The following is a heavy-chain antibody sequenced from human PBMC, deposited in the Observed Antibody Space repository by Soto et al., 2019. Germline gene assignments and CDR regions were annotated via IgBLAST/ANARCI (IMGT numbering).Heavy chain of an antibody. V-gene: IGHV4-59*02. D-gene: IGHD4-4*01. Sequence: ASETLSLTCAVYGGSVNGYYWNWIRQPPGKGLEWIGYFHYTGISNYNSSLKSRVTMSLDTSKNQFSLKLSSVSAADTAIYYCARGASNWQYFDYWGQGALVTVSS. CDR3: ARGASNWQYFDY. J-gene: IGHJ4*02. CDR2: FHYTGIS. CDR1: GGSVNGYY.